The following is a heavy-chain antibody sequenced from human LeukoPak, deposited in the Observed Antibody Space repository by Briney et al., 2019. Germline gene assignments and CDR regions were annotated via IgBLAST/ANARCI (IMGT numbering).Heavy chain of an antibody. Sequence: GASVKVSCKASGGTFSSYAISWVRQAPGQGLEWMGRIIPILGIANYAQKFQGRVTITADKSTSTAYMELSSLRSEDTAVYYCARDQVVVVAAPGYYFDYWGQGTLVTVSS. J-gene: IGHJ4*02. D-gene: IGHD2-15*01. V-gene: IGHV1-69*04. CDR2: IIPILGIA. CDR1: GGTFSSYA. CDR3: ARDQVVVVAAPGYYFDY.